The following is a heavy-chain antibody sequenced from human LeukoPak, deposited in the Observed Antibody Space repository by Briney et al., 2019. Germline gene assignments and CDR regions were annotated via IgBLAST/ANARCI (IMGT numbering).Heavy chain of an antibody. CDR3: ARGSKLELRGRGSFDY. V-gene: IGHV7-4-1*02. CDR2: INTNTGNP. J-gene: IGHJ4*02. D-gene: IGHD1-7*01. Sequence: ASVKVSCKASGYTFTSYAMNWVRQAPGRGLEWMGWINTNTGNPTYAQGFTGRFVFSLDTSVSTAYLQISSLKAEDTAVYYCARGSKLELRGRGSFDYWGQGTLVTVSS. CDR1: GYTFTSYA.